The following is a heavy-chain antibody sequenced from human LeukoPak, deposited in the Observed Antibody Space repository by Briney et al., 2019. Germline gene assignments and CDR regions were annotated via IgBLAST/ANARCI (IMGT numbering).Heavy chain of an antibody. CDR1: GFTFSSYS. J-gene: IGHJ4*02. CDR2: ISSSSSYI. Sequence: GGSLRLSCAASGFTFSSYSMNWVRQASGKGLEWVSSISSSSSYIYYADSVKGRFTISRDNAKNSLYLQMNSLRAEDTAVYYCARESRLGELSDYWGQGTLVTVSS. CDR3: ARESRLGELSDY. D-gene: IGHD3-16*02. V-gene: IGHV3-21*01.